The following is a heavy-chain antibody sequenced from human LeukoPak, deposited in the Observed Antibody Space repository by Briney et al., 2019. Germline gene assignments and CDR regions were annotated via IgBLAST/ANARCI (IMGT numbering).Heavy chain of an antibody. Sequence: EGSLRLSCAASGFTFSSYAMSWVRQAPGKGLEWVSAISGSGGSTYYADSVKGRFTISRDNSKNTLYLQMNSLRAEDTAVYYCAKSNRLYSSSLSTNYFDYWGQGTLVTVSS. CDR3: AKSNRLYSSSLSTNYFDY. CDR1: GFTFSSYA. D-gene: IGHD6-6*01. V-gene: IGHV3-23*01. J-gene: IGHJ4*02. CDR2: ISGSGGST.